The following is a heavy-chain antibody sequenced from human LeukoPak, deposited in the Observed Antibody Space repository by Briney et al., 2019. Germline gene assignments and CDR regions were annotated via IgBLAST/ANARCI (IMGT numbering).Heavy chain of an antibody. V-gene: IGHV4-59*08. J-gene: IGHJ6*03. D-gene: IGHD3-3*01. CDR3: ARSAYDFWSERDLYDYSYYMDV. CDR1: SGSITNYY. CDR2: IYYSGNT. Sequence: SETLSLTCTVSSGSITNYYWSWIRQPPGKELEWIGYIYYSGNTNYDPSLQSRVTISVDTSKNQFSLKLSSVTAADTAVYYCARSAYDFWSERDLYDYSYYMDVWGKGTTVTVSS.